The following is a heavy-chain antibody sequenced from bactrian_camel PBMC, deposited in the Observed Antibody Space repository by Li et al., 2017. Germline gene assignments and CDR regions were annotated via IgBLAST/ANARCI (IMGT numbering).Heavy chain of an antibody. CDR3: VKGSLNGGYSYYRD. Sequence: GGSLRLSCVGSGSTSDAFSIFWKGWFRQAPGKEREFVSSISTDGTTSYADSVKGRFTISRDKAKNTLYLQLNSLKTEDTAMYYCVKGSLNGGYSYYRDRGQGTQVTVS. CDR1: GSTSDAFSIFW. D-gene: IGHD2*01. CDR2: ISTDGTT. V-gene: IGHV3S53*01. J-gene: IGHJ4*01.